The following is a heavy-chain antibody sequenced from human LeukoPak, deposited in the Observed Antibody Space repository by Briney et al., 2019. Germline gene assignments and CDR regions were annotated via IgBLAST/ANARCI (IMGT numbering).Heavy chain of an antibody. CDR2: INPNSGGT. J-gene: IGHJ4*02. CDR1: GYTFSNYY. CDR3: ARDNGDYWFDY. Sequence: ASVKLSCKASGYTFSNYYMHWVRQAPGQGLEWMGWINPNSGGTNYAQKFQGRVTMTRDTSISTAYMELTRLRSDDTAVYYCARDNGDYWFDYWGQGTLVTVSS. D-gene: IGHD4-17*01. V-gene: IGHV1-2*02.